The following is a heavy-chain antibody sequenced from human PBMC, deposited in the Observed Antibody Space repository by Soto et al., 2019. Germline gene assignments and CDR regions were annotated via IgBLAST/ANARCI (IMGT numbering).Heavy chain of an antibody. CDR2: IIPIFGTA. CDR1: GGTFSSYA. V-gene: IGHV1-69*06. D-gene: IGHD5-12*01. CDR3: ARPGSGGYSGYEPLKYYYYGMDV. J-gene: IGHJ6*02. Sequence: QVQLVQSGAEVKKPGSSVKVSCKASGGTFSSYAISWVRQAPEQGLEWMGGIIPIFGTANYAQKFQGRVTSTAEKSTSTAYMELSSLRSEDTAVYYCARPGSGGYSGYEPLKYYYYGMDVWGQGTTVTVSS.